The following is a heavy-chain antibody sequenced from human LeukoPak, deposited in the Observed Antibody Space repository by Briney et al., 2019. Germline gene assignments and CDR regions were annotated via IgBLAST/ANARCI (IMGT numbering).Heavy chain of an antibody. CDR3: ARDRGVDYCSGGSCSRYYYYMDV. Sequence: GASVKVSCKASGYTFTGYYMHWVRQAPGQGLEWMGWINPNSGGTNYAQKFQGRVTMTRDTSISTDYMELSRLRSDDTAVYYCARDRGVDYCSGGSCSRYYYYMDVWGKGTTVTISS. CDR1: GYTFTGYY. J-gene: IGHJ6*03. V-gene: IGHV1-2*02. CDR2: INPNSGGT. D-gene: IGHD2-15*01.